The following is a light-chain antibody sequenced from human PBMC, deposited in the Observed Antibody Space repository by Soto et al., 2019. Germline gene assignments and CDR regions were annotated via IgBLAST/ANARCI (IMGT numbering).Light chain of an antibody. Sequence: QSVLTQPPSVSAAPGQKVIISCSGSSSNIGNNYVSWYQQLPGTAPRLLISDNDKRPSGIPGRFSASKSGSTASLTISGIQAEDEADYYCSSYSTTSSPHVLFGGGTKLTVL. CDR3: SSYSTTSSPHVL. J-gene: IGLJ2*01. V-gene: IGLV1-51*01. CDR2: DND. CDR1: SSNIGNNY.